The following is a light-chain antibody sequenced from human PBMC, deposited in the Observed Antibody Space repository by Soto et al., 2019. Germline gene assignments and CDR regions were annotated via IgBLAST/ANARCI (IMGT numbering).Light chain of an antibody. J-gene: IGKJ5*01. CDR2: TAS. V-gene: IGKV1-12*01. CDR3: QQAASFPIT. CDR1: ENIWRL. Sequence: EIPMTQSQTSVSASVGDSVTITCRASENIWRLLAWYQQKPGKAPNLLIYTASSLQSGVPSRFSGSGSGTDFTLTINGLQPEDFATYYCQQAASFPITFGQGTRLENK.